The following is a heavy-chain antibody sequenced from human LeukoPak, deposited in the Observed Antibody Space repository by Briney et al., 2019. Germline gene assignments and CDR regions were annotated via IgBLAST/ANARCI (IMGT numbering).Heavy chain of an antibody. CDR2: ISYDGSNK. CDR1: GFTFSSYA. V-gene: IGHV3-30*04. Sequence: GRSLRLSCAASGFTFSSYAMHWVRQAPGKGLEWVAVISYDGSNKYYADSVKGRFTISRDNSKNTLYLQMNSLRVEDMAVYYCARLGYCSSTSCYTDDYWGQGTLVTVSS. D-gene: IGHD2-2*02. J-gene: IGHJ4*02. CDR3: ARLGYCSSTSCYTDDY.